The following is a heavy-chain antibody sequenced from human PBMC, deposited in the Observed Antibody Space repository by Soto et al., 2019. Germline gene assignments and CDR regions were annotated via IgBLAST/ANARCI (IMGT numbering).Heavy chain of an antibody. CDR1: GFTFSSYA. J-gene: IGHJ4*02. Sequence: LRLSCAASGFTFSSYAMHWVRQAPGKGLEWVAVISYDGSNKYYADSVKGRFTISRDNSKNTLYLQMNSLRAEDTAVYYCARDYDSSGYPSYWGQGTLVTVSS. CDR3: ARDYDSSGYPSY. CDR2: ISYDGSNK. V-gene: IGHV3-30-3*01. D-gene: IGHD3-22*01.